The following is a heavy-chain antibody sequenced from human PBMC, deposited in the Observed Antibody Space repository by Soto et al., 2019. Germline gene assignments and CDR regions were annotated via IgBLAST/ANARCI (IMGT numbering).Heavy chain of an antibody. J-gene: IGHJ6*02. CDR2: ISTYNGNT. Sequence: ASVKVSCKASGYTFTTYDISWVRQAPGQGLEWMGRISTYNGNTNYPQSLQGRLTMTTDTSKNQVVLTMTNMDPVDTATYYCAHKGGRGAAMDVWGQGTTVTVSS. D-gene: IGHD2-15*01. CDR3: AHKGGRGAAMDV. V-gene: IGHV1-18*01. CDR1: GYTFTTYD.